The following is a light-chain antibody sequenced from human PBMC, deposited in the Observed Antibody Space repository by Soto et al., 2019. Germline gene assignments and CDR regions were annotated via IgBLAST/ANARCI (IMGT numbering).Light chain of an antibody. CDR3: QQSYSIPRT. V-gene: IGKV3-20*01. CDR1: QSFHTNY. J-gene: IGKJ2*01. CDR2: GAS. Sequence: EIVLTQSPGTLSLSPGERATLSCRASQSFHTNYLAWYQQRPGQAPRLLIYGASNRASGIPERFSGSGSGTDFTLTISSLQPEDFATYYCQQSYSIPRTFGQGTKLEIK.